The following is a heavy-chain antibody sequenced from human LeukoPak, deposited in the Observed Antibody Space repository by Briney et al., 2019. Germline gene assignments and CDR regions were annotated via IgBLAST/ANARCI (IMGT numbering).Heavy chain of an antibody. CDR2: INSDGSST. Sequence: GGSLRLSCAASGFTFSSYWMRWVRQAPGKGLVWVSRINSDGSSTSYADSVKGRFTISRDNAKNTLYLQMNSLRAEDTAVYYCARAGEVGATRTDYWGQGTLVTVSS. CDR3: ARAGEVGATRTDY. V-gene: IGHV3-74*01. CDR1: GFTFSSYW. D-gene: IGHD1-26*01. J-gene: IGHJ4*02.